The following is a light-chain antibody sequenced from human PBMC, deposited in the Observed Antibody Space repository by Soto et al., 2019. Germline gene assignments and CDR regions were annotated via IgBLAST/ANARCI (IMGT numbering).Light chain of an antibody. CDR1: QGIRSY. J-gene: IGKJ4*01. Sequence: IQLTQSPSSLSASVGDRVTITCRASQGIRSYLAWYRLKPGRAPKVLIYVASTLQSGVPPRFSGSGSGTDFTLTISSLQPEDSATYYCQQLNTFPLTFGGGTKVEI. CDR2: VAS. CDR3: QQLNTFPLT. V-gene: IGKV1-9*01.